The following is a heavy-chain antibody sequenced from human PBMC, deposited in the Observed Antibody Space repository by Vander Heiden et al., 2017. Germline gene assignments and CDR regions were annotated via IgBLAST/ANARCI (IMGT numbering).Heavy chain of an antibody. Sequence: QVQLVESGGGVVQPGTSLRLSCAASGFTFISYGMHWVRQAPGKGLEWVAVSWYHGNREDYVDSVRGRFTVSRDQSKKMVYLQMDSLRAEDTAVYYCARDADTSSHYSLLDYWGQGTLVTVSS. CDR2: SWYHGNRE. V-gene: IGHV3-33*01. J-gene: IGHJ4*02. D-gene: IGHD3-22*01. CDR3: ARDADTSSHYSLLDY. CDR1: GFTFISYG.